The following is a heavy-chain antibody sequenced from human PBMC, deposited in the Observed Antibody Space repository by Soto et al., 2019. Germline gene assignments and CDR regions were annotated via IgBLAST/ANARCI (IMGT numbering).Heavy chain of an antibody. D-gene: IGHD2-2*01. CDR3: ARQSCSSTSCYPFDY. CDR2: IDPSDSYT. CDR1: RYSFTSYW. Sequence: GESLKISCKGSRYSFTSYWINWVRQMPGKGLEWMGRIDPSDSYTNYSPSFQGHVTISADKSISTAYLQWSSLKASDTAMYYCARQSCSSTSCYPFDYWGQGTLVTVSS. J-gene: IGHJ4*02. V-gene: IGHV5-10-1*01.